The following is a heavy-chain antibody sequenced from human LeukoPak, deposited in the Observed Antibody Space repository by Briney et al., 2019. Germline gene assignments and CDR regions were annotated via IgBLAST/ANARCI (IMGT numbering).Heavy chain of an antibody. CDR2: INTDGSTT. V-gene: IGHV3-74*01. CDR1: GYEFSRSW. J-gene: IGHJ4*02. Sequence: GGSLRLSCATSGYEFSRSWMHWVRQAPGKGLVWVSHINTDGSTTNYADSLKGRFTISRDNSKNTLHLQMNNLRAEDTAVYYCAREVSGRDDYWGQGTLVTVSS. D-gene: IGHD3-10*01. CDR3: AREVSGRDDY.